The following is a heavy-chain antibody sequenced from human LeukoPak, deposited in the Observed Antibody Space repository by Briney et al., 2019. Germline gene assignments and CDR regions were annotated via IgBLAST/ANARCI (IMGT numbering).Heavy chain of an antibody. J-gene: IGHJ4*02. Sequence: GGSLRLSCSASGFTFSSYAMHWVRQAPGKGLEYVSAISSNGGSPYYADSVKGSFTISRDNSKNTLYLQMSSLRAEDTAVYYCARATSGWASSYWGQGTLVTVSS. CDR3: ARATSGWASSY. D-gene: IGHD6-19*01. CDR1: GFTFSSYA. V-gene: IGHV3-64D*09. CDR2: ISSNGGSP.